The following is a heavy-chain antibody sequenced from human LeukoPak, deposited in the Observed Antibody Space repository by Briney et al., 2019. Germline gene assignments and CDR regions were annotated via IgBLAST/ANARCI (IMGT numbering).Heavy chain of an antibody. CDR2: IYTSGST. J-gene: IGHJ4*02. V-gene: IGHV4-61*02. D-gene: IGHD1-26*01. Sequence: SQTLFLTCTVSGGSVSSGNYYWTWIRQPAGKGLEWIGRIYTSGSTNYNPSLKSRVTISIDASKNQFSLRLNSVTAADTAVYYCTQGGELMNYWGQGTLVTVSS. CDR3: TQGGELMNY. CDR1: GGSVSSGNYY.